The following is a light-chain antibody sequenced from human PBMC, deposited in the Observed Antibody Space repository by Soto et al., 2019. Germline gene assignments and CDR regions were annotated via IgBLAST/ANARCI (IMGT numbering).Light chain of an antibody. Sequence: DIQMTQSPSSLSASVGDRFTITCRASQSISSYLNWYQQKPGKAPKLLIYAASSLQSGVPSRFSGSGSGTDFTLTISSLQPEDFATYYCQQSYSNVTFGGGTKVDIK. V-gene: IGKV1-39*01. CDR1: QSISSY. CDR3: QQSYSNVT. J-gene: IGKJ4*01. CDR2: AAS.